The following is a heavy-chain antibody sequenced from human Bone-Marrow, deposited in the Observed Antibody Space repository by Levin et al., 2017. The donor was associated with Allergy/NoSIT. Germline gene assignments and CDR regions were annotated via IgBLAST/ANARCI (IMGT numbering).Heavy chain of an antibody. CDR3: AKEVLRYFDWLLAPVDY. CDR2: ISYDGSNK. J-gene: IGHJ4*02. Sequence: GGSLRLSCAASGFTFSSYGMHWVRQAPGKGLEWVAVISYDGSNKYYADSVKGRFTISRDNSKNTLYLQMNSLRAEDTAVYYCAKEVLRYFDWLLAPVDYWGQGTLVTVSS. V-gene: IGHV3-30*18. CDR1: GFTFSSYG. D-gene: IGHD3-9*01.